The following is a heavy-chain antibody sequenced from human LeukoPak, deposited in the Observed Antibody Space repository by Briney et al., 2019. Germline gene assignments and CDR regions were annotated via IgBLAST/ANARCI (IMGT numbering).Heavy chain of an antibody. CDR1: GYTFTSYY. CDR3: ALTGGLGLRLGRAFDY. J-gene: IGHJ4*02. CDR2: INPSGGST. V-gene: IGHV1-46*01. D-gene: IGHD3-16*01. Sequence: GASVKVSCKASGYTFTSYYMHWVRQAPGQGLEWMGIINPSGGSTSYAQKFQGRVTMTRDTSTSTVYMELSSLRSEDTAVYYCALTGGLGLRLGRAFDYWGQGTLVTVSS.